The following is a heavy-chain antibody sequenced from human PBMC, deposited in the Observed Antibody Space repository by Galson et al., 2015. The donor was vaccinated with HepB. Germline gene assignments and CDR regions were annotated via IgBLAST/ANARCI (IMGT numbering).Heavy chain of an antibody. Sequence: SLRLSCAASGFTFSSYAMHWVRQAPGKGLEWVAVISYDGSNKYYADSVKGRFTISRDNSKNTLYLQMNSLRAEDTAVYYCARERSADAFDIWGQGTMVTVSS. CDR2: ISYDGSNK. CDR3: ARERSADAFDI. J-gene: IGHJ3*02. CDR1: GFTFSSYA. V-gene: IGHV3-30-3*01.